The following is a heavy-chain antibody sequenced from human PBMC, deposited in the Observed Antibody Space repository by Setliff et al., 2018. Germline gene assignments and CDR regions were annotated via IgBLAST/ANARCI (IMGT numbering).Heavy chain of an antibody. Sequence: PGESLKISCAASGFTFSSYSMNWVRQAPGKGLERVSSISSSSSYIYYADSVKGRFTISRDNAKNSLYLQMNSLRAEDTAVYYCAREELWFGELASYYYYGMDVWGQGTTVTVSS. CDR1: GFTFSSYS. CDR3: AREELWFGELASYYYYGMDV. J-gene: IGHJ6*02. V-gene: IGHV3-21*01. CDR2: ISSSSSYI. D-gene: IGHD3-10*01.